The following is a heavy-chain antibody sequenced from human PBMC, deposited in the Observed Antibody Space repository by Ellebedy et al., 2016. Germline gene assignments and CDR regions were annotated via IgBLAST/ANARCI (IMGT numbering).Heavy chain of an antibody. CDR1: GFTFSNYC. CDR2: IKADGGDT. Sequence: GESLKISCAASGFTFSNYCMSWARQAPGKGLEWLAHIKADGGDTSYAASVKGRFIVSRDNARKSLFLQMNSLRVEDTAVYYCTRGHYEIWGQGTLVTVSS. D-gene: IGHD3-22*01. J-gene: IGHJ4*02. CDR3: TRGHYEI. V-gene: IGHV3-7*01.